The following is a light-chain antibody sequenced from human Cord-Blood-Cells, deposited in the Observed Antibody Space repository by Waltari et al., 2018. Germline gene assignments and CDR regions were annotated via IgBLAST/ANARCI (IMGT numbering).Light chain of an antibody. CDR2: YDS. Sequence: NNIGSKSVHWYQQKPGQAPVLVIYYDSDRPSGIPERFSGSNSGNTATLTISRVEAGDEADYYCQVWDSSSDRVVFGGGTKLTVL. CDR1: NIGSKS. CDR3: QVWDSSSDRVV. V-gene: IGLV3-21*04. J-gene: IGLJ2*01.